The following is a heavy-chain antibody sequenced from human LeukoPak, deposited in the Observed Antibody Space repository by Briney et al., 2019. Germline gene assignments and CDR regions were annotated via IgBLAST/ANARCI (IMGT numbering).Heavy chain of an antibody. CDR2: ISSSSSYI. V-gene: IGHV3-21*01. J-gene: IGHJ4*02. D-gene: IGHD1-26*01. Sequence: GGSLRLSCAASGFTFSSYSMNWVRQAPGKGLEWVSSISSSSSYIYYADSVKGRFTISRDDAKNSLYLQMNSLRAEDTAVYYCARWEGATLFDYWGQGTLVTVSS. CDR1: GFTFSSYS. CDR3: ARWEGATLFDY.